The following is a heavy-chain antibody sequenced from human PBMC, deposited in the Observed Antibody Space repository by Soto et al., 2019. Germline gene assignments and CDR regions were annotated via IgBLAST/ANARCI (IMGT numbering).Heavy chain of an antibody. CDR1: GGTFRNSA. D-gene: IGHD1-1*01. CDR2: IMPIFRTP. Sequence: QVQLEQSGAEVKKPGSSVKVSCKASGGTFRNSAISWVRQAPGQGLEWMGGIMPIFRTPDYAQKFQGRVTITADESTSTAYMELNGLRSDDTAVYFCARDNDRPQLGGNYYYILDVWGHGTTVTVSS. CDR3: ARDNDRPQLGGNYYYILDV. J-gene: IGHJ6*02. V-gene: IGHV1-69*12.